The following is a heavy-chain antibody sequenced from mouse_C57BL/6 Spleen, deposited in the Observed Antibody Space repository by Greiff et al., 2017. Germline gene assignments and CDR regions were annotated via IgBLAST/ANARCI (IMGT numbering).Heavy chain of an antibody. CDR1: GYTFTDYN. D-gene: IGHD2-3*01. Sequence: EVMLVESGPELVKPGASVKIPCKASGYTFTDYNMDWVKQSHGKSLEWIGDINPNNGGTIYNQKFKGKATLTVDKSSSTAYMELRSLTSEDTAVYYCARSNYDGYWYFDVWGTGTTVTVSS. CDR3: ARSNYDGYWYFDV. V-gene: IGHV1-18*01. CDR2: INPNNGGT. J-gene: IGHJ1*03.